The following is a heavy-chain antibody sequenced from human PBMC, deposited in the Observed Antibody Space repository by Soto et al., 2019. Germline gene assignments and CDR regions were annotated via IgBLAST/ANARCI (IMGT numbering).Heavy chain of an antibody. Sequence: PSETLSRTCAVSGGSISSYYLSWSRQPPGKGLEWIGYIYYSGSTNYNPSLKSRVTISVDTSKNQFSLKLSSVTAADTAVYYCARDLYCSGGSCYSDYYYGMDVWGQGTTVTGSS. D-gene: IGHD2-15*01. V-gene: IGHV4-59*01. J-gene: IGHJ6*02. CDR1: GGSISSYY. CDR3: ARDLYCSGGSCYSDYYYGMDV. CDR2: IYYSGST.